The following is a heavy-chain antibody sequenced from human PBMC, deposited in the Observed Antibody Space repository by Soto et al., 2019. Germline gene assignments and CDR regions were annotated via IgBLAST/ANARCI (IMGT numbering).Heavy chain of an antibody. V-gene: IGHV3-23*01. D-gene: IGHD6-6*01. J-gene: IGHJ6*03. CDR1: GFTFSSYA. CDR3: ARRARPDFYYMDV. CDR2: VSGSGGFA. Sequence: GSLRLSCAVSGFTFSSYAMSWVRQAPGRGLEWVAGVSGSGGFANYADPVKGRFTISRDNSKNTLYLQMNSLRAEDMAVYYCARRARPDFYYMDVWGKGTTVTVSS.